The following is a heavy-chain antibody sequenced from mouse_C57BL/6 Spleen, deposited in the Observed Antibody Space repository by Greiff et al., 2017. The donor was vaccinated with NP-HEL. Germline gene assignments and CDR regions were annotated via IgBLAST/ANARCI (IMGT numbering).Heavy chain of an antibody. CDR1: GYTFTGYW. CDR2: ILPGSGST. CDR3: ARAVAPYAMDY. J-gene: IGHJ4*01. D-gene: IGHD1-1*01. V-gene: IGHV1-9*01. Sequence: LQQSGASVKLSCKATGYTFTGYWIEWVKQRPGHGLEWIGEILPGSGSTNYNEKFKGKATFTADTSSNTAYMQLSSLTTEDSAIYYCARAVAPYAMDYWGQGTSVTVSS.